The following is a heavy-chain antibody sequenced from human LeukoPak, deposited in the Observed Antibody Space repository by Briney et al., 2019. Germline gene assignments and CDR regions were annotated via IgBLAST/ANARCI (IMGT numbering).Heavy chain of an antibody. D-gene: IGHD4-11*01. CDR1: GYMFSNYR. CDR2: IKQDGSEK. V-gene: IGHV3-7*04. CDR3: WRAKEYSSI. J-gene: IGHJ4*02. Sequence: GGSLSLSCAGSGYMFSNYRMIWLRQATGRGLEWGDNIKQDGSEKFYVDSVKGRFTISRDNANNLLYLQMNSLRDEDAAVYYCWRAKEYSSIWGQGTLVTVSS.